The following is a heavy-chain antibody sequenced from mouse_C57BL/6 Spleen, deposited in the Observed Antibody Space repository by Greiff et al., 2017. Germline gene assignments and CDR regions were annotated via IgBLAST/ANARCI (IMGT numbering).Heavy chain of an antibody. D-gene: IGHD1-1*01. Sequence: VQLQQPGAELVRPGSSVKLSCKASGYTFTSYWMDWVKQRPGQGLEWIGNIYPSDSETHYNQKFKDKATLTVDKSSSTAYMQLSSLTSEDSAVYYCARAITTVVATPAYWGQGTLVTVSA. CDR1: GYTFTSYW. J-gene: IGHJ3*01. CDR3: ARAITTVVATPAY. V-gene: IGHV1-61*01. CDR2: IYPSDSET.